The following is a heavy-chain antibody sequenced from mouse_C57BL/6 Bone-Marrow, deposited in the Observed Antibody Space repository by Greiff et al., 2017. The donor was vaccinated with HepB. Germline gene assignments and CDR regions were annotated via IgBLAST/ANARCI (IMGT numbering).Heavy chain of an antibody. J-gene: IGHJ3*01. CDR1: GYTFTDHT. CDR3: ASDYYGSREGFAY. CDR2: IYPRDGST. D-gene: IGHD1-1*01. Sequence: VMLQQSDAELVKPGASVKISCKVSGYTFTDHTIHWMKQRPEQGLEWIGYIYPRDGSTKYNEKFKGKATLTADKSSSTAYVQLNSLTSEDSAVYFCASDYYGSREGFAYWGQGTLVTVSA. V-gene: IGHV1-78*01.